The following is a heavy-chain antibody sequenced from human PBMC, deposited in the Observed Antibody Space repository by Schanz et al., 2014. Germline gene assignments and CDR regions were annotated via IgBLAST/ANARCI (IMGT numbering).Heavy chain of an antibody. J-gene: IGHJ4*02. D-gene: IGHD1-26*01. CDR3: MAMGRSTAHYFDH. V-gene: IGHV3-23*04. CDR2: INGSGNAT. Sequence: AQLVESGGGLVQPGGSLRISCAASGFTFSGYAMSWVRQAPGKGLEWVAAINGSGNATYYADSVKGRFTIARDNSKNTLYLQMDSLRVEDTAVYYCMAMGRSTAHYFDHWGQGTLVTVSS. CDR1: GFTFSGYA.